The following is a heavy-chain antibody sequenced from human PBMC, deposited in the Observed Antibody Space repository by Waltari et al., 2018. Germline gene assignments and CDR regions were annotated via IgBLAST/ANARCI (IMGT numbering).Heavy chain of an antibody. D-gene: IGHD3-10*01. Sequence: QVLLQQSGAGPLKPSDTLSLRCAVHGGSPCSAYFWNGVRQDPGKGLEWIGEITDTGLTNYNPALKSRATISVDTSRNQFSLTLTSVTAADTALYYCARSAAIVVRGRYFQYWGQGTLVTVSS. CDR3: ARSAAIVVRGRYFQY. V-gene: IGHV4-34*02. J-gene: IGHJ1*01. CDR1: GGSPCSAYF. CDR2: ITDTGLT.